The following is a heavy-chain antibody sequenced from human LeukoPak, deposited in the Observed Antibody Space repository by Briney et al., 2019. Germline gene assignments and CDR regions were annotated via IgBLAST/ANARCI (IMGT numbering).Heavy chain of an antibody. J-gene: IGHJ6*03. CDR2: MYYSGST. Sequence: SENLSLTCTVSGGSISSYYWSWIRQPPGKGLEWIGYMYYSGSTNYNPSLKSRVTISVDTPKNQFSLKLSSVTAADTAVYYCARTTEGGYTYDYFYYYYMDVWGKGTTVTISS. D-gene: IGHD5-18*01. V-gene: IGHV4-59*01. CDR1: GGSISSYY. CDR3: ARTTEGGYTYDYFYYYYMDV.